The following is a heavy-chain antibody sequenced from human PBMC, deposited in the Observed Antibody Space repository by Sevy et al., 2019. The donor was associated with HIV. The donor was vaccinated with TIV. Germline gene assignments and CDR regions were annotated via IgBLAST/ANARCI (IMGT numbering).Heavy chain of an antibody. CDR3: ARTLGFYDSSGHEGYYFDY. J-gene: IGHJ4*02. CDR1: GFSFRSYN. V-gene: IGHV3-48*02. D-gene: IGHD3-22*01. CDR2: ITTSSSTI. Sequence: GGSLRLSCAASGFSFRSYNMNWVRHAPGKGLEWISYITTSSSTIYYADSVKGRFTISRDNAKNSLYLQMNSLRDEDTAVYYCARTLGFYDSSGHEGYYFDYWGQGTLVTVSS.